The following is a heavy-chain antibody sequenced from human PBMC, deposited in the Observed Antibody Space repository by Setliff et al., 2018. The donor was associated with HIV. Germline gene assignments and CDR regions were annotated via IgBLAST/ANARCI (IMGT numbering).Heavy chain of an antibody. CDR2: FDPEDDET. V-gene: IGHV1-24*01. Sequence: ASVKVSCKVSGYSLTELSIHWVRQAPGEGLEWMGGFDPEDDETVYAEKFQGRVTMTEDTSTDAAYMALSSLRSEDTAMYYCATSGFYDILTGPTPGVFDIWGQGTMVTVSS. D-gene: IGHD3-9*01. CDR1: GYSLTELS. J-gene: IGHJ3*02. CDR3: ATSGFYDILTGPTPGVFDI.